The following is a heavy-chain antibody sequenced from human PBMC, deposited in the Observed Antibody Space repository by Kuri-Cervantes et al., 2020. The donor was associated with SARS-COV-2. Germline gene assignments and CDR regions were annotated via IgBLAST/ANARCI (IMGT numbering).Heavy chain of an antibody. CDR1: GGSLSGYY. Sequence: GSLRLSCAVYGGSLSGYYWSWIRQPPGKGLEWIGEINHSGSTNYNPSLKSRVTISVDTSKNQFSLKLSPVTAADTAVYYCARGWYPVGATILYYFDYWGQGTLVTVSS. CDR3: ARGWYPVGATILYYFDY. J-gene: IGHJ4*02. D-gene: IGHD1-26*01. V-gene: IGHV4-34*01. CDR2: INHSGST.